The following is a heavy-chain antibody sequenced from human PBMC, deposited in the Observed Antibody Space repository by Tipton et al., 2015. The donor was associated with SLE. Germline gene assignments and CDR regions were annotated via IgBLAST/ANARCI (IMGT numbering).Heavy chain of an antibody. CDR3: ARVPVSKYWYFDL. V-gene: IGHV5-51*01. Sequence: SPSFQGQVTISADKSISTAYLQWSSLKASDTAMYYCARVPVSKYWYFDLWGRGTLVTVSS. J-gene: IGHJ2*01.